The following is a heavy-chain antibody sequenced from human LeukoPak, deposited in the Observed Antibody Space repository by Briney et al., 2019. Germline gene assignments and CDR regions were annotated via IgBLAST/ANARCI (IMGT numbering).Heavy chain of an antibody. Sequence: TGGSLRLSCAASGFTVSRHTMRWVRQAPGKWLEWVSSVSGSDGGTFYADSVKGRFTTSRDSSKNTVSLQMNSLRVEDTAVYYCVKAEGSSYFDSWGQGTLVTVSS. CDR1: GFTVSRHT. CDR3: VKAEGSSYFDS. J-gene: IGHJ4*02. CDR2: VSGSDGGT. V-gene: IGHV3-23*01. D-gene: IGHD6-6*01.